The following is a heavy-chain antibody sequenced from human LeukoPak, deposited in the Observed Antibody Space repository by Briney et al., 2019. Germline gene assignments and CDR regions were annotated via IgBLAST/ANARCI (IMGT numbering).Heavy chain of an antibody. CDR1: GFTVSSSY. V-gene: IGHV3-66*01. Sequence: PGGSLRLSCAASGFTVSSSYMNWVRQAPGKGLEWVSLIYSGGGTYYADSVKGRFTISRDNSNNTLYLQMNSLRAEDTAVYYCARNYYDSSAYYYFDYWGQGTLVTVSS. CDR2: IYSGGGT. J-gene: IGHJ4*02. D-gene: IGHD3-22*01. CDR3: ARNYYDSSAYYYFDY.